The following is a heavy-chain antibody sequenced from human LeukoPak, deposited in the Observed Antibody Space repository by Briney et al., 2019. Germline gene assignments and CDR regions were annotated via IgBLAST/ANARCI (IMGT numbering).Heavy chain of an antibody. V-gene: IGHV1-18*01. CDR3: ARASCSSTSCYSRGR. CDR2: ISAYNGNT. J-gene: IGHJ4*02. Sequence: ASVKVSCKASGYTFTSYGISWVRQAPGQGLEWMGWISAYNGNTNYAQKLQGRVTMTTDTSTSTAYMELRSLRSDDTAVYYCARASCSSTSCYSRGRWGQGTLVTVSS. CDR1: GYTFTSYG. D-gene: IGHD2-2*02.